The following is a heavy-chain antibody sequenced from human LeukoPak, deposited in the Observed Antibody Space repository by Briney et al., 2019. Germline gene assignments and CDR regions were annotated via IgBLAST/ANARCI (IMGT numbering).Heavy chain of an antibody. CDR1: GGTFSSYA. CDR2: IIPIFGTA. D-gene: IGHD5-24*01. Sequence: LVKVSCKASGGTFSSYAISCVRQAPGQGLERMGGIIPIFGTANYAQKFQGRVTITTDESTSTAYMELSSLRSEDTAVYYCARGEVVETFDYWGQGTLVTVSS. J-gene: IGHJ4*02. V-gene: IGHV1-69*05. CDR3: ARGEVVETFDY.